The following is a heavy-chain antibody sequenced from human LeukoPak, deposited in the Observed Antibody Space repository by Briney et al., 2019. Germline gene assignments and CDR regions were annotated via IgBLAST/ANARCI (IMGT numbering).Heavy chain of an antibody. D-gene: IGHD3-3*01. J-gene: IGHJ3*02. V-gene: IGHV3-23*01. CDR1: GFTFSSYA. Sequence: GGSLRLSCAASGFTFSSYAMSWVRQAPGKGLGWVSAISGSGGSTYYADSVKGRFTISRDNSKNTVYLQMNSLRAEDTAVYYCAKVPVFSVTISEVVTDDAFDIWGQGTIVTVSS. CDR2: ISGSGGST. CDR3: AKVPVFSVTISEVVTDDAFDI.